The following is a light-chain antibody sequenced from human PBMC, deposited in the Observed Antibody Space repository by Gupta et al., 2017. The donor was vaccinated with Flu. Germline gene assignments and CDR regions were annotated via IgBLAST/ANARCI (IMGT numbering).Light chain of an antibody. J-gene: IGKJ2*01. CDR2: KAS. Sequence: DIQMTQSPSTLSASVGDRVTITCRASQSISSWLAWYQQKPGKAPKLLIYKASSLESGVTSRFSGSGSGTEFTLTIISLQPDDFATYYCQQDNSYPSTFGQGTKLEIK. CDR3: QQDNSYPST. CDR1: QSISSW. V-gene: IGKV1-5*03.